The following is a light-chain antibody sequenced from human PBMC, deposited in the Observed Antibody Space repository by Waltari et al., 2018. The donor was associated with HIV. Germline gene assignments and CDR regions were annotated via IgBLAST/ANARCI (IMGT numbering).Light chain of an antibody. J-gene: IGLJ2*01. CDR2: STN. CDR1: SGSVSTSYY. CDR3: ALYMGSAIL. V-gene: IGLV8-61*01. Sequence: QTVVTQEPSFSVSPGGTVPLTCGLNSGSVSTSYYPSWYQQTPGQAPRTLIYSTNSRSSGVPDRFSGSILGNKAALTITGAQADDECDYYCALYMGSAILFGGGTKLTVL.